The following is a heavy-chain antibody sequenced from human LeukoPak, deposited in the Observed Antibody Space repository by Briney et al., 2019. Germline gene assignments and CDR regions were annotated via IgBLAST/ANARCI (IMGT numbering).Heavy chain of an antibody. CDR2: INPNSGGT. CDR3: ARDLDTIFGVVIRKARRAFDI. J-gene: IGHJ3*02. CDR1: GYTFTGYY. Sequence: ASVKVSCKASGYTFTGYYMHWVRQAPGQGLEWMGWINPNSGGTNYAQKFQGRVTMTRDMSISTAYMELSRLRSDDTAVYYCARDLDTIFGVVIRKARRAFDIWGQGTMVTVSS. D-gene: IGHD3-3*01. V-gene: IGHV1-2*02.